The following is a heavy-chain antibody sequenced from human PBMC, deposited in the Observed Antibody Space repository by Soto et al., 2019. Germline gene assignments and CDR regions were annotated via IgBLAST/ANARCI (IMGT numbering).Heavy chain of an antibody. CDR2: INAGNGNT. CDR3: ARDGITGTTRNWFDP. V-gene: IGHV1-3*01. CDR1: GYTFTSYA. Sequence: QVPLVQSGAEVKKPGASVKVSCKASGYTFTSYAMHWVRQAPGQRLEWMGWINAGNGNTKYSQKFQGRVTITRDTSASTAYMELSSLRSEDTAVYYCARDGITGTTRNWFDPWGQGTLVTVSS. J-gene: IGHJ5*02. D-gene: IGHD1-7*01.